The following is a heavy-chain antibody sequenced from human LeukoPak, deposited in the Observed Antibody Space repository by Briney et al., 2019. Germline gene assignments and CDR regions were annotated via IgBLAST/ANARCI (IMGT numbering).Heavy chain of an antibody. V-gene: IGHV4-4*07. CDR1: GGPISGYY. CDR2: IYSSGNT. CDR3: ARAGYYAHGPNWYFDL. J-gene: IGHJ2*01. Sequence: PSETLSLTCTISGGPISGYYWSWIRQPAGKALEWIGRIYSSGNTIYNPSLESRVTMSVDTSNSRFSLKLSSVTAADTAVYYCARAGYYAHGPNWYFDLWGRGTLVTVSS. D-gene: IGHD2/OR15-2a*01.